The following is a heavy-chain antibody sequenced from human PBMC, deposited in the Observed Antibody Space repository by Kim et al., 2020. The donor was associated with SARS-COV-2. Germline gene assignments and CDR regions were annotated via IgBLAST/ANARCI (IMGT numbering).Heavy chain of an antibody. D-gene: IGHD1-26*01. V-gene: IGHV4-4*07. CDR3: ARDRLGSGSYYYFRY. Sequence: PYHKSRVTMSVDTAKDQFSLKLSSVTAADTAVYYCARDRLGSGSYYYFRYWGQGTLVTVSS. J-gene: IGHJ4*02.